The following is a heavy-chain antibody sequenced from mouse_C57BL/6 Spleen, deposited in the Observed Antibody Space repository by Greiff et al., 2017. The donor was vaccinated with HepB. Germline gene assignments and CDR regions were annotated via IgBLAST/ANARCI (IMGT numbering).Heavy chain of an antibody. Sequence: DVKLQESGPGLAKPSQTLSLTCSVTGYSITSDYWNWIRKFPGNKLEYMGYISYSGSTYYNPSLKSRISITRDTSKNQYYLQLNSVTTEDTATYYCARGEYYGSSPYWYFDVWGTGTTVTVSS. V-gene: IGHV3-8*01. CDR2: ISYSGST. CDR3: ARGEYYGSSPYWYFDV. D-gene: IGHD1-1*01. CDR1: GYSITSDY. J-gene: IGHJ1*03.